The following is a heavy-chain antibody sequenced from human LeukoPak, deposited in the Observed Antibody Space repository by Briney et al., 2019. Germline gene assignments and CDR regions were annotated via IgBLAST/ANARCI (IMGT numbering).Heavy chain of an antibody. Sequence: SETLSLTCTVSGGSISISTYYWAWIRQPPGKGLEWIGTIYYSGTNYYNPSLKSRVTISGDTSKHHFSLELRSVAAADTAVYYCAISGNYFTRDAFDIWGQGTMVTVSS. V-gene: IGHV4-39*02. D-gene: IGHD1-26*01. CDR2: IYYSGTN. J-gene: IGHJ3*02. CDR1: GGSISISTYY. CDR3: AISGNYFTRDAFDI.